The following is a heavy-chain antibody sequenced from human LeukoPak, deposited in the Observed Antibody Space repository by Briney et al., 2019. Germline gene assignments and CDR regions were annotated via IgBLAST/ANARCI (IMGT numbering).Heavy chain of an antibody. CDR1: GFTFDDYA. V-gene: IGHV3-9*01. D-gene: IGHD5-18*01. CDR3: AKGAGYSYGPLGYFDY. Sequence: GGSLRLSCAASGFTFDDYAMHWVRQAPGKGLEWVSGISWNSGSIGYADSVKGRFTISRDNAKNSLYLQMNSLRAEDTALYYCAKGAGYSYGPLGYFDYWGQGTLVTVSS. J-gene: IGHJ4*02. CDR2: ISWNSGSI.